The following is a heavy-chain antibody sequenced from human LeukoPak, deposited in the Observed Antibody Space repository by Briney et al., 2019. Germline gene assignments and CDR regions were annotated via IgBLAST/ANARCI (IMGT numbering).Heavy chain of an antibody. V-gene: IGHV3-21*01. CDR2: ISSSSRYI. CDR3: ARDPPLAAADPPFQH. D-gene: IGHD6-13*01. Sequence: GGSLRLSCAASGFTFSSYSMNWVRRAPGEGREWVTSISSSSRYIYYADSVKGRFTISRDNAKNSLYLQLNSLRAEDTAVYYCARDPPLAAADPPFQHWGQGTLVTVSS. J-gene: IGHJ1*01. CDR1: GFTFSSYS.